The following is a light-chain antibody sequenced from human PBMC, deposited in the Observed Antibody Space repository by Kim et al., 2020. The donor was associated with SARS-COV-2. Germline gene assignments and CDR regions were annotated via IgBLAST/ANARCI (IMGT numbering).Light chain of an antibody. Sequence: VTPRQTSFTTCSGEKLGDKYAFWYQQKPGQTPVLVIYQDSKRPSGIPERFSGSNAGNTATLTISGTQAMDDADYYCQAWDSRTYVFGTGTKVTVL. CDR3: QAWDSRTYV. V-gene: IGLV3-1*01. J-gene: IGLJ1*01. CDR1: KLGDKY. CDR2: QDS.